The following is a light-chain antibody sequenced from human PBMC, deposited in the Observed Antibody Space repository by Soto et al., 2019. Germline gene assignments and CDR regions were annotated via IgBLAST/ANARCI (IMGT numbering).Light chain of an antibody. CDR1: SSNIGAST. J-gene: IGLJ3*02. V-gene: IGLV1-44*01. Sequence: QSVLTQPSSASGTPGQRVIISCSGSSSNIGASTVNWYHQVPGTAPKLLIYRSDQRPPGVPDRFSGSTSGTSASLANNGLQSEDEGDFNCAAWDDSQNGPVFGGGTKLTVL. CDR3: AAWDDSQNGPV. CDR2: RSD.